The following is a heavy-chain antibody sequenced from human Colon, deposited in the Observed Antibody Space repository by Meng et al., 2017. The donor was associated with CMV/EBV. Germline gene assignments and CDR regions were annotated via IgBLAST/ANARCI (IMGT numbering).Heavy chain of an antibody. J-gene: IGHJ4*02. CDR3: ARESGSSGRAGYFDY. CDR2: IDASGDSK. D-gene: IGHD6-19*01. Sequence: GGSLRLSCAASGFSFSNAIMHWVRQAPGRGLEFVSAIDASGDSKYYADSVKGRFAISRDNSKNTLYLEMGSLRPGDMAIYFCARESGSSGRAGYFDYWGQGTLVTVSS. V-gene: IGHV3-64*02. CDR1: GFSFSNAI.